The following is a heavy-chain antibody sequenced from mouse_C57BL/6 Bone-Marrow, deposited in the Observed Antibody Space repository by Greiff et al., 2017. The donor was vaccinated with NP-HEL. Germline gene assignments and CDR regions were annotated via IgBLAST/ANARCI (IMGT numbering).Heavy chain of an antibody. CDR2: IDPENGDT. V-gene: IGHV14-4*01. CDR3: TRLITTPLDY. J-gene: IGHJ2*01. D-gene: IGHD1-1*01. CDR1: GFNIKDDY. Sequence: EVKVEESGAELVRPGASVKLSCTASGFNIKDDYMHWVKQRPEQGLEWIGWIDPENGDTEYASKFQGKATITADTSSNTAYLQLSSLTSEDTAVYYCTRLITTPLDYWGQGTTLTVSS.